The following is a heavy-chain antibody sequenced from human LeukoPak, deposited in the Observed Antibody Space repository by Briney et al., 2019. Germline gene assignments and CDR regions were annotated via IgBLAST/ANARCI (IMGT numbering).Heavy chain of an antibody. CDR3: APLPGIASAGVDS. Sequence: SGGSLRLSCAASGVTFSIYSMHWVRQAPGKGLEWVTTISDDGSNKYYADSVKGRFTISRDNSKDTLYLQMTSLRVEDTAMYYCAPLPGIASAGVDSWGQGTLVTVSS. J-gene: IGHJ4*02. CDR2: ISDDGSNK. D-gene: IGHD6-13*01. V-gene: IGHV3-30*04. CDR1: GVTFSIYS.